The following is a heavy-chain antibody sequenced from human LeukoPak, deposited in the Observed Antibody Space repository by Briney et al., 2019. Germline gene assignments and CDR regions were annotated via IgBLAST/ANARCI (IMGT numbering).Heavy chain of an antibody. D-gene: IGHD6-13*01. J-gene: IGHJ3*02. Sequence: PGGSLRLSCAASGFTFSSYGMHWVRQAPGKGLEWVAVISYDGSNKYYADSVKGRFTISRDNSKNTLYLQMNSLRAEDTAVYYCARDRSSRHAFDIWGQGTMVTVSS. V-gene: IGHV3-30*19. CDR2: ISYDGSNK. CDR1: GFTFSSYG. CDR3: ARDRSSRHAFDI.